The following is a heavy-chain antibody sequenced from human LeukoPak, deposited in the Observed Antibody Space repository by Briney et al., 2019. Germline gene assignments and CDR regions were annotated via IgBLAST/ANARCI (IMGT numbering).Heavy chain of an antibody. CDR2: ISWNNSSI. J-gene: IGHJ6*02. D-gene: IGHD6-19*01. V-gene: IGHV3-9*01. CDR1: GFTFGAYA. CDR3: AKLMAGTRVGMDV. Sequence: PGGSLRLSCAASGFTFGAYAMHWVRQAPGKGLEWVSGISWNNSSIGYADSVKGRFTISRDNARNSLYLQMNSLRAADTAFYYCAKLMAGTRVGMDVWGQGTTVTVSS.